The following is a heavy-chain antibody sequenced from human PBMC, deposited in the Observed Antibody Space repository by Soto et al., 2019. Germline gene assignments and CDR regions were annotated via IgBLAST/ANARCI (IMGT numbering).Heavy chain of an antibody. CDR3: PPVLIGSRLHCYGIDV. D-gene: IGHD3-16*02. CDR1: GYTFTSYG. V-gene: IGHV1-18*01. CDR2: ISAYNGNT. Sequence: ASVKVSCKASGYTFTSYGISWVRQAPGQGLEWMGWISAYNGNTNYAQKLQGRVTMTTDTSTSTAYMELRSLRSDDPTVYHCPPVLIGSRLHCYGIDVWGQGTTGT. J-gene: IGHJ6*01.